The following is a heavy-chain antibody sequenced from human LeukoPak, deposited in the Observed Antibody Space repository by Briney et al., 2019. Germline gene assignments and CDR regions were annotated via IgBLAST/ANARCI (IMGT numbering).Heavy chain of an antibody. Sequence: PGGSLRLSCSASGFTFISYAMSWVRQAPGKGLEWVSAISGSGGSTYYADSVKGRFTISRDNSKNTLYLQMNSLRAEDTAVYYCAKDRSYYDILTGYYSFGWFDPWGQGTLVTVSS. V-gene: IGHV3-23*01. CDR3: AKDRSYYDILTGYYSFGWFDP. D-gene: IGHD3-9*01. CDR2: ISGSGGST. J-gene: IGHJ5*02. CDR1: GFTFISYA.